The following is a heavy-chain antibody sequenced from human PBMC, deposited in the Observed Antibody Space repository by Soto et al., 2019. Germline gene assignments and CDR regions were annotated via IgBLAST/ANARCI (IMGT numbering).Heavy chain of an antibody. CDR2: IYYSGST. V-gene: IGHV4-39*01. Sequence: QLQLQESGPGLVKPSETLSLTCTVSGGSISSSSYYWGWIRQPPGKGLEWIGSIYYSGSTYYNPSLKSRVTISVDTSKNQFSLKLSSVTAADTAVYYCARHCSCGSCYHPIDYWGQGTLVTVSS. CDR3: ARHCSCGSCYHPIDY. J-gene: IGHJ4*02. D-gene: IGHD2-15*01. CDR1: GGSISSSSYY.